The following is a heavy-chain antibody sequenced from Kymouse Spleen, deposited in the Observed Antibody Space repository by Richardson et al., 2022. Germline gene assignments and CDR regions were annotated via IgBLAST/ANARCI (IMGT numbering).Heavy chain of an antibody. D-gene: IGHD1-7*01. V-gene: IGHV4-34*01. CDR1: GGSFSGYY. J-gene: IGHJ5*02. CDR2: INHSGST. Sequence: QVQLQQWGAGLLKPSETLSLTCAVYGGSFSGYYWSWIRQPPGKGLEWIGEINHSGSTNYNPSLKSRVTISVDTSKNQFSLKLSSVTAADTAVYYCAPGITGTTSHWFDPWGQGTLVTVSS. CDR3: APGITGTTSHWFDP.